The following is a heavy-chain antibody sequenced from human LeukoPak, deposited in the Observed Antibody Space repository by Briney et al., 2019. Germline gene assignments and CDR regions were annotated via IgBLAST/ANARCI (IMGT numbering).Heavy chain of an antibody. CDR1: GFTFSSYS. D-gene: IGHD6-13*01. CDR3: ARVAENA. J-gene: IGHJ5*02. CDR2: MSSIGTI. V-gene: IGHV3-48*01. Sequence: SGGSLRLSCAASGFTFSSYSMNWVRQAPGKGLEWVSYMSSIGTIYYADSVKGRFTISRDNAKNSLSLQMNSLGAEDTAVYYCARVAENAWGQGTLVTVSS.